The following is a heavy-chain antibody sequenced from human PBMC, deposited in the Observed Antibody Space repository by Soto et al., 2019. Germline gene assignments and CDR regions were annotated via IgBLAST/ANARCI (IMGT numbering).Heavy chain of an antibody. CDR3: ASSSRYYDILTGYGDYGLDV. CDR2: IYHSGGA. V-gene: IGHV4-30-2*01. J-gene: IGHJ6*02. CDR1: GGSISSGDYS. Sequence: QPQLQESGSGLVKPSQTLSLTCDVSGGSISSGDYSWSWIRQPPGKGLEWIGYIYHSGGAYYNPSLKSRVIISVDRSKNQFSLKLSSVTAADTAVYYCASSSRYYDILTGYGDYGLDVWGQGTTVTVSS. D-gene: IGHD3-9*01.